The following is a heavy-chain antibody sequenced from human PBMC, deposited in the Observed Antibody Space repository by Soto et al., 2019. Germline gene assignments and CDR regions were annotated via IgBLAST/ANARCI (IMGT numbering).Heavy chain of an antibody. CDR3: ARDSRDDLGYYYYYGMDV. CDR1: GGSISSYY. J-gene: IGHJ6*02. Sequence: SETLSLTCTVSGGSISSYYWSWIRQPPGKGLEWIGYIYYSGSTNYNPSLKSRVTISVDTSKNQFSLKLSSVTAADTAVYYCARDSRDDLGYYYYYGMDVWGQGTTVTVS. D-gene: IGHD7-27*01. CDR2: IYYSGST. V-gene: IGHV4-59*01.